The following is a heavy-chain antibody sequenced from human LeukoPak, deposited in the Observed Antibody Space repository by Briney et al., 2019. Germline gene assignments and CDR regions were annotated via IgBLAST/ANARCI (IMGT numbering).Heavy chain of an antibody. Sequence: PSETLSLTCAVYGGSFSGYYWSWIRQPPGKGLEWIGEINHSGSTNYNPSLKNRVTISVDTSKNQFSLKLSSVTAADTAVYYCARGHPAGIAARKKYYFDYWGQGTLVTVSS. CDR2: INHSGST. CDR3: ARGHPAGIAARKKYYFDY. CDR1: GGSFSGYY. D-gene: IGHD6-13*01. V-gene: IGHV4-34*01. J-gene: IGHJ4*02.